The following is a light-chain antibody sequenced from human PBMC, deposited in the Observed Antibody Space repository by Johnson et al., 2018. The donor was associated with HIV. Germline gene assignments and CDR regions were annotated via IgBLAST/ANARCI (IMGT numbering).Light chain of an antibody. J-gene: IGLJ1*01. CDR1: SSNIGNNY. CDR3: GTWDSSLYAYV. Sequence: QSVLTQPPSVSAAPGQKVTISCSGSSSNIGNNYVSWYQQLPGTAPKLLIYDNNKRPSGIPDRFSGSKSGTSATLGITGLQTGDEADYYWGTWDSSLYAYVFGTGTKVTAL. CDR2: DNN. V-gene: IGLV1-51*01.